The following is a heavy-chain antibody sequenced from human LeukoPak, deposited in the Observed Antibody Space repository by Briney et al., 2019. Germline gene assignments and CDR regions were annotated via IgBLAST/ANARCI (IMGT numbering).Heavy chain of an antibody. CDR2: IYYSGST. J-gene: IGHJ4*02. V-gene: IGHV4-59*12. CDR1: GGSISSYY. D-gene: IGHD5-12*01. Sequence: SETLSLTCSVSGGSISSYYWSWIRQPPGKGLEWIGNIYYSGSTTYNPSLKSRVTMSVDTSKNQFSLMLSSVTAADTAVYYCTRDSSGYDWFYDYWGQGTLVTVSS. CDR3: TRDSSGYDWFYDY.